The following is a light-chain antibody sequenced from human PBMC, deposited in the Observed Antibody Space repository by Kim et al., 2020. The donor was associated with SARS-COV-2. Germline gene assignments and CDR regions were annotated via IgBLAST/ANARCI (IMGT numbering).Light chain of an antibody. CDR2: DAS. CDR1: ESVTTY. Sequence: LSPGERGTLSCRASESVTTYSAWYQQKPGQAPRLLIYDASSRATTIPDRFSGSGSGTDFTLTISRLEPEDFAVYFCQQYGNFPITFGQGTRLEIK. J-gene: IGKJ5*01. V-gene: IGKV3-20*01. CDR3: QQYGNFPIT.